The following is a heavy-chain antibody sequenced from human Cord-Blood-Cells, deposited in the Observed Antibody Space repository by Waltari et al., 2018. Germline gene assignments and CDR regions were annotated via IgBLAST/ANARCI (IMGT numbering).Heavy chain of an antibody. Sequence: EVQLVESGGGLVKPGGSLRLSCAASGFTFSNAWMSWVRQGPGKGLEWVGRIKSKTDGGTTDYAAPVKGRFTISRYDSKNTLYLQMNSLKTEDTAVYYCTTDRGYSYGYRDYWGQGTLVTVSS. V-gene: IGHV3-15*01. D-gene: IGHD5-18*01. J-gene: IGHJ4*02. CDR2: IKSKTDGGTT. CDR3: TTDRGYSYGYRDY. CDR1: GFTFSNAW.